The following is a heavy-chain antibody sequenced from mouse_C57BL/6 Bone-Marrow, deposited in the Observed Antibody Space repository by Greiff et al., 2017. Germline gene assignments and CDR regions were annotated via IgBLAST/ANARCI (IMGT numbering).Heavy chain of an antibody. V-gene: IGHV1-4*01. D-gene: IGHD2-1*01. Sequence: VQLQQSGAELARPGASVKMSCKASGYTFTSYTMHWVKQRPGQGLEWIGYINPSSGYTKYNQKFKDKATLTADKSSSTAYMQLSSLTSEDSAVYYWARRKGYYGNYSWFAYWGQGTLVTVSA. CDR2: INPSSGYT. CDR1: GYTFTSYT. J-gene: IGHJ3*01. CDR3: ARRKGYYGNYSWFAY.